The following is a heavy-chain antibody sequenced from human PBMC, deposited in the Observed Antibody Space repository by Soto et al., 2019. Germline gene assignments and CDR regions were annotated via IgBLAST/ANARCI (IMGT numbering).Heavy chain of an antibody. CDR2: ISAYNGDT. CDR3: AGYYYDSSGYYKPDFDY. J-gene: IGHJ4*02. Sequence: GASVKVSCKASGYTFTSYDINWVRQAPGQGLEWMGRISAYNGDTDNAQNLQGRLTMTKDTSTSTAYMELSSLRSEDTAVYYCAGYYYDSSGYYKPDFDYWGQGTLVTVSS. D-gene: IGHD3-22*01. CDR1: GYTFTSYD. V-gene: IGHV1-18*01.